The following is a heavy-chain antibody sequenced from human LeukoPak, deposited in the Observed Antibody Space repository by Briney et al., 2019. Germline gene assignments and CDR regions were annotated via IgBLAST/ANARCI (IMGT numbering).Heavy chain of an antibody. CDR3: AKESYTADPYYYYGMDV. CDR1: GFTFSSYG. Sequence: PGGSLRLSCAASGFTFSSYGMHWARQAPGKGLEWVAVISYDGSNKYYADSVKGRFTISRDNSKNTLYLQMNSLRAEDTAVYYCAKESYTADPYYYYGMDVWGQGTTVTVSS. V-gene: IGHV3-30*18. D-gene: IGHD3-10*01. CDR2: ISYDGSNK. J-gene: IGHJ6*02.